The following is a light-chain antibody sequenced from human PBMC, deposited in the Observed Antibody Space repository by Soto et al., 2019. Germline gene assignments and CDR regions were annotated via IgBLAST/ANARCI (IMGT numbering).Light chain of an antibody. V-gene: IGLV2-14*01. Sequence: LXXXAXVXGSPXQSIAXSXTXTXXXVGAYNYXXXXXXXXXXXPKLMISEVTNRPSGVSDRFSGSKSGNTASLTISGLQAEDEADYYCSSFTSRFTFVFGTGTKVTVL. CDR1: XXXVGAYNY. CDR2: EVT. CDR3: SSFTSRFTFV. J-gene: IGLJ1*01.